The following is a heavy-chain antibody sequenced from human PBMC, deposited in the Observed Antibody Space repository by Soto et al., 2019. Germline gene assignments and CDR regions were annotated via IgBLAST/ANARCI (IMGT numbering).Heavy chain of an antibody. CDR2: IYYSGST. CDR1: GGSISSSSYY. V-gene: IGHV4-39*01. Sequence: QLQLQESGPGLVKPSETLSLTCTVSGGSISSSSYYWGWIRQPPGKGLEWIGSIYYSGSTYYNPSLKSRVXXSXDXXKHQVSLKLSSVTAADTAVYYCARPQSYSSSWYDYWGQGTLVTVSS. CDR3: ARPQSYSSSWYDY. D-gene: IGHD6-13*01. J-gene: IGHJ4*02.